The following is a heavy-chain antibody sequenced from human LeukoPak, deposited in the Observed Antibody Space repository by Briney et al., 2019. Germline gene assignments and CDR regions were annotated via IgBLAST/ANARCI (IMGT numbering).Heavy chain of an antibody. CDR3: ATANRAYSGGWASDY. CDR2: IKSKTDGGTT. CDR1: GFTFSNAW. D-gene: IGHD6-19*01. V-gene: IGHV3-15*01. Sequence: GGSLRLSCAASGFTFSNAWMSWVRQAPGKGLEWVGRIKSKTDGGTTDYAAPVTGRFTISRDDSKNPLYLQVNSLKTEDTAVYYCATANRAYSGGWASDYWGQGTLVAVSS. J-gene: IGHJ4*02.